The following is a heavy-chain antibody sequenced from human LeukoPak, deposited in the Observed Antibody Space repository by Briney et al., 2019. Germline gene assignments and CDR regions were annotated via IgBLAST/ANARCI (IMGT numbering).Heavy chain of an antibody. CDR3: ARESNSLLRYFDWLLVDAFDI. CDR1: GGSISSYY. J-gene: IGHJ3*02. D-gene: IGHD3-9*01. V-gene: IGHV4-4*07. Sequence: PSETLSLTCTVSGGSISSYYWSWIRQPAGKGLEWIGRIYTSGSTNYNPSLKSRVTMSVDTSKNQFSLKLSSVTAADTAVYYCARESNSLLRYFDWLLVDAFDIWGQGTMVTVSS. CDR2: IYTSGST.